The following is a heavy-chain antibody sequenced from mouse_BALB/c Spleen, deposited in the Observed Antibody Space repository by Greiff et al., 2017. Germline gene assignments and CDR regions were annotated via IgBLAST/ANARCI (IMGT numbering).Heavy chain of an antibody. V-gene: IGHV5-6-5*01. D-gene: IGHD1-1*01. Sequence: DVMLVESGGGLVKPGGSLKLSCAASGFTFSSYAMSWVRQTPEKRLEWVASISSGGSTYYPDSVKGRFTISRDNARNILYLQMSSLRSEDTAMYYCARGHYGSSYWFAYWGQGTLVTVSA. J-gene: IGHJ3*01. CDR3: ARGHYGSSYWFAY. CDR2: ISSGGST. CDR1: GFTFSSYA.